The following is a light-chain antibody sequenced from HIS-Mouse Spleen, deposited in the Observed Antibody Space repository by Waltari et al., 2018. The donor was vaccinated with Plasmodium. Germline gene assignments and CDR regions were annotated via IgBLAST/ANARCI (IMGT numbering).Light chain of an antibody. J-gene: IGLJ3*02. CDR2: EDS. CDR3: YSTDSSGNHRV. V-gene: IGLV3-10*01. CDR1: ALPKKY. Sequence: SYELTQPPSVSVSPGQTARITCSGDALPKKYASWYQQKSGQAPVQVISEDSKRPPGMPERCAGASSGTRATLTISGVQVEDEADYYCYSTDSSGNHRVFGGGTKLTVL.